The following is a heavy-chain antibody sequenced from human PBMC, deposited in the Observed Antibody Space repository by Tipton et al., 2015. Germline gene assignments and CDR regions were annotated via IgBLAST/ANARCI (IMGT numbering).Heavy chain of an antibody. J-gene: IGHJ6*02. CDR2: IFYTETS. Sequence: LRLSCTVSGGSVSSGSYYWSWIRQPPGKGLEWIGYIFYTETSHYNPSLKSRVTISTDTSKNQFSLKLSSVTAADTAVYYCARDLEHGMDVWGQGTTVTVSS. CDR3: ARDLEHGMDV. V-gene: IGHV4-61*01. CDR1: GGSVSSGSYY. D-gene: IGHD5-24*01.